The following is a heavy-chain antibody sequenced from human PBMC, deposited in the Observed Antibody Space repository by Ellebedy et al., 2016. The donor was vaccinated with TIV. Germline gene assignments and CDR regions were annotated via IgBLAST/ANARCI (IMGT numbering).Heavy chain of an antibody. V-gene: IGHV4-30-4*01. D-gene: IGHD2-15*01. CDR2: IHSSGFT. CDR3: ARGLSVVAPDY. Sequence: MPSETLSLTCTVSGGSISSGDYYWSWIRQPPGKGLEWSGYIHSSGFTSYNPSLKSRVTMSVDTSKNQFSLKLRSVTAADTAVYYCARGLSVVAPDYWGQGTLVTVSS. J-gene: IGHJ4*02. CDR1: GGSISSGDYY.